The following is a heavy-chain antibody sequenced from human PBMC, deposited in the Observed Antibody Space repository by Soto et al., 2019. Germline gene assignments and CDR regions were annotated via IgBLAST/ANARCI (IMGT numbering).Heavy chain of an antibody. CDR2: IDPSDSYT. J-gene: IGHJ4*02. Sequence: PGESLKISCKGSGYSFTSYWISWVRQMPGKGLEWMGRIDPSDSYTNYSPSSQGHVTISADKSISTAYLQWSSLKASDTAMYYCARRGYSGYEHIDYWGQGTLVTVSS. D-gene: IGHD5-12*01. CDR3: ARRGYSGYEHIDY. V-gene: IGHV5-10-1*01. CDR1: GYSFTSYW.